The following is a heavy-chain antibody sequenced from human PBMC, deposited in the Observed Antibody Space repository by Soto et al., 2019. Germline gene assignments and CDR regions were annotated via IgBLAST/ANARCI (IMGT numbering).Heavy chain of an antibody. V-gene: IGHV3-23*01. CDR1: GFTFSSYA. Sequence: GGSLRLSCAASGFTFSSYAMTWVRQAPGKGLEWVSIISGSGGSTYYADSVKGRFTIPRDNSKNTLSLQINSLRVEDTAVYYCAKGPWFGELDYWGQRTLVTVSS. CDR3: AKGPWFGELDY. CDR2: ISGSGGST. D-gene: IGHD3-10*01. J-gene: IGHJ4*02.